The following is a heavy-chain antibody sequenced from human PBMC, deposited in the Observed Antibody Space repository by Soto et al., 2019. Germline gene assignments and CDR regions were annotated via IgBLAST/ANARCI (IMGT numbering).Heavy chain of an antibody. D-gene: IGHD3-10*01. CDR3: ARDRVTMVRGVYMGRVYGMDA. V-gene: IGHV1-69*13. CDR1: GGTFSSYA. Sequence: SVKVSCKASGGTFSSYAISWVRQAPGQGLEWMGGIIPIFGTANYAQKFQGRVTITADESTSTAYMELSSLRSEDTAVYYCARDRVTMVRGVYMGRVYGMDAWGQGTTVTVSS. J-gene: IGHJ6*02. CDR2: IIPIFGTA.